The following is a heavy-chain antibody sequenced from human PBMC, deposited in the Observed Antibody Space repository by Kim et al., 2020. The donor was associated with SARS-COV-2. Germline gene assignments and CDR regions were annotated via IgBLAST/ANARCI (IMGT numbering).Heavy chain of an antibody. CDR2: INHSGST. D-gene: IGHD3-10*01. CDR3: ARGFGELLWVSYYYYGMYV. V-gene: IGHV4-34*01. Sequence: SETLSLTCAVYGGSFSGYYWSWIRQPPGKGLEWIGEINHSGSTNYNPSLKSRVTISVDTSKNQFSLKLSSVTAADTAVYYCARGFGELLWVSYYYYGMYVWGQGTTVTVSS. J-gene: IGHJ6*02. CDR1: GGSFSGYY.